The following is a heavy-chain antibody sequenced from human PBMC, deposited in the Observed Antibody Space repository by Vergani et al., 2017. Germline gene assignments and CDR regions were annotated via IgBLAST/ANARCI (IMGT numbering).Heavy chain of an antibody. CDR3: VSVRGRCAGGRCYTEAWDY. CDR1: GFALNRHA. V-gene: IGHV3-30-3*01. CDR2: ISFDGTNE. Sequence: QVQLVESGGGVVQPGTSLRLSCVVSGFALNRHAMYLVRQAPGKGLEWVVGISFDGTNEYYPDLVKGRFTISRDIAKNTLYLQVGSLRLEDTGVYHCVSVRGRCAGGRCYTEAWDYWGQGTPVTVSS. D-gene: IGHD2-2*02. J-gene: IGHJ4*02.